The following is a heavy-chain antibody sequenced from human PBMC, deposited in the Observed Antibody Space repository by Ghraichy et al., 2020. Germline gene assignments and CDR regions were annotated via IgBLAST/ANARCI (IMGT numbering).Heavy chain of an antibody. V-gene: IGHV1-2*02. CDR2: INPTTGGT. Sequence: ASVKVSCKASGYNFIGYYLHWVRQAPGQGLEWMGWINPTTGGTNYTQKFKDRVTMTRDRSISTAYLELSRLRSDDTVVYYCARGWADVFGGNGWGQGTLVIVSS. CDR1: GYNFIGYY. CDR3: ARGWADVFGGNG. J-gene: IGHJ1*01. D-gene: IGHD4-23*01.